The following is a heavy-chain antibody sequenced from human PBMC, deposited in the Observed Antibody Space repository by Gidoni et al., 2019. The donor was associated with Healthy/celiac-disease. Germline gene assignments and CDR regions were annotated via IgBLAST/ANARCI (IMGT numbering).Heavy chain of an antibody. CDR1: GCSISSYY. CDR3: AREAVDDGAFSYMDV. J-gene: IGHJ6*03. V-gene: IGHV4-59*01. Sequence: QVQLQESGPGLVQPSATLSLTFTVSGCSISSYYWRCIRQPPGKGLEWIGYIYYSWSNNYNPYIKSRVTISVDTSKNQFYLKLSYVTAADTAVYYCAREAVDDGAFSYMDVWGKGTTVTVSS. D-gene: IGHD6-19*01. CDR2: IYYSWSN.